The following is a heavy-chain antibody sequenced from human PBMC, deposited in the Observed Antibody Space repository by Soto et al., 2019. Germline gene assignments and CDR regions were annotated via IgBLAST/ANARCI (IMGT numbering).Heavy chain of an antibody. CDR3: ARLRGYGSQTKQYYFDY. V-gene: IGHV5-51*01. CDR2: IYPGDSDT. Sequence: PGESLKISCKGSGYGFTSYWIGWVRQMPGKGLEWMGIIYPGDSDTRYSPSFQGQVTISADKSISTAYLQWSSLKASDTAMYYCARLRGYGSQTKQYYFDYWGQGTLVTVSS. J-gene: IGHJ4*02. CDR1: GYGFTSYW. D-gene: IGHD6-25*01.